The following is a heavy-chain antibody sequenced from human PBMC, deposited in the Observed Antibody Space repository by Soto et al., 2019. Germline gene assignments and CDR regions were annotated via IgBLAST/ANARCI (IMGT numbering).Heavy chain of an antibody. CDR2: IKQDGSER. CDR1: GVTFNHYW. D-gene: IGHD1-20*01. J-gene: IGHJ5*01. Sequence: GGSLRLSCASSGVTFNHYWMAWVRQAPGKGLEWVASIKQDGSERFYMESVLVRFTISRDNAKSSVYLQMDSLRAEDTAVYYCATRRFDNISAGDSWGQGTLVTISS. V-gene: IGHV3-7*01. CDR3: ATRRFDNISAGDS.